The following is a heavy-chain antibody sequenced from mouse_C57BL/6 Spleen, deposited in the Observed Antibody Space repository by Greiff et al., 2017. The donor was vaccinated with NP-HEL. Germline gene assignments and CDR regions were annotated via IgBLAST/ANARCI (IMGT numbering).Heavy chain of an antibody. J-gene: IGHJ4*01. CDR3: AVYSNYYAMDY. V-gene: IGHV1-82*01. CDR2: IYPGDGDT. CDR1: GYAFSSSW. D-gene: IGHD2-5*01. Sequence: QVQLKQSGPELVKPGASVKISCKASGYAFSSSWMNWVKQRPGKGLEWIGRIYPGDGDTNYNGKFKGKATLTADKSTSTAYMQLSSLTSEDSAVYFCAVYSNYYAMDYWGQGTSVTVSS.